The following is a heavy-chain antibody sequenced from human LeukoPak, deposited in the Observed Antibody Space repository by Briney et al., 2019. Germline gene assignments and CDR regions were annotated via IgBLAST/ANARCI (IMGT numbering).Heavy chain of an antibody. J-gene: IGHJ5*02. CDR2: INPNSGGT. D-gene: IGHD6-13*01. Sequence: GASVKVSCKASGYTFTSYDNSYGISWVRQAPGQGLEWMGWINPNSGGTNYAQMFQGRVNMTWDTSISTAYMELGRLRSDDTAVYYCASSSPHFYSWFDPWGQGILVTVSS. V-gene: IGHV1-2*02. CDR1: GYTFTSYD. CDR3: ASSSPHFYSWFDP.